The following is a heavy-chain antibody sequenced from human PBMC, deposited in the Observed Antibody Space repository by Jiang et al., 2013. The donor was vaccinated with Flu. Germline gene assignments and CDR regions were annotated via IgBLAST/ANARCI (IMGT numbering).Heavy chain of an antibody. V-gene: IGHV5-51*03. CDR2: IYPDDSDT. J-gene: IGHJ4*02. CDR1: GYSFASYW. D-gene: IGHD5-12*01. CDR3: ARRKYSGYDLGIIPPIISDC. Sequence: GAEVKKPGESLKISCKGSGYSFASYWIGWVRQMPGRGLEWVGLIYPDDSDTRYGPSFRGQVTISVDRSINTAYLHWRSLEASGTAMYYCARRKYSGYDLGIIPPIISDCWGQGTLVTVSS.